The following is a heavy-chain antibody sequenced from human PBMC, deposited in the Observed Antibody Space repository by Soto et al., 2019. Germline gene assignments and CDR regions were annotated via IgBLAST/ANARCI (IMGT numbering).Heavy chain of an antibody. Sequence: QVQLVQSGAEVKKPGSSVKVSCKASGGTFSSYTISWVRQAPGQGLEWMGRIIPILGIANYAQKFQGRVTITADTPTSTANMELSSLRSEDTAVYYCAAGYCSSTSCYDYYYYGMDVWGQGTTVTVSS. V-gene: IGHV1-69*02. J-gene: IGHJ6*02. CDR3: AAGYCSSTSCYDYYYYGMDV. CDR2: IIPILGIA. CDR1: GGTFSSYT. D-gene: IGHD2-2*01.